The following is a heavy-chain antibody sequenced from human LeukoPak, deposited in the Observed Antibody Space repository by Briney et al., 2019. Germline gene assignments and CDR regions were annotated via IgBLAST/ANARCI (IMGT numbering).Heavy chain of an antibody. CDR1: GYTFTSYY. CDR2: INPSGGST. D-gene: IGHD6-13*01. Sequence: ASVKVSCKASGYTFTSYYMHWVRQAPGQGLEGMGIINPSGGSTSYAQKFQARVILTRDTSPSKVYVDLSGLPSEDTTGYYCAREPSSSWYAYWGQGTLVSVSS. CDR3: AREPSSSWYAY. V-gene: IGHV1-46*01. J-gene: IGHJ4*02.